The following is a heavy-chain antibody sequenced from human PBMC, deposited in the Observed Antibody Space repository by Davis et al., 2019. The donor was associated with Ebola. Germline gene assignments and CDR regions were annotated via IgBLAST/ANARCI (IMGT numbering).Heavy chain of an antibody. CDR3: ARDLRYDSSGYDYYFYMDV. CDR1: GGSISRGGSY. CDR2: IYYSGST. Sequence: LRLSCTVSGGSISRGGSYWTWIRQHPGKGLEWIGYIYYSGSTYYKPSLKLRVTISLDTSKNQFSLNLYSVTAADTAVYYCARDLRYDSSGYDYYFYMDVWGKGTTVTVSS. V-gene: IGHV4-31*03. J-gene: IGHJ6*03. D-gene: IGHD3-22*01.